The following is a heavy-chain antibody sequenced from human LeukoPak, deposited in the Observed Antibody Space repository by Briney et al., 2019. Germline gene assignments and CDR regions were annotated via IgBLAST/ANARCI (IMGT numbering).Heavy chain of an antibody. CDR2: INPNSGGT. D-gene: IGHD6-19*01. Sequence: ASVKVSCKASGYTFTGYYMHWVRQAPGQGLEWMGWINPNSGGTNYAQKFQGRVTMTRDTSISTAYMELSRLRSDDTAVCYCARALSYSSGWYNYWGQGTLVTVSS. J-gene: IGHJ4*02. V-gene: IGHV1-2*02. CDR1: GYTFTGYY. CDR3: ARALSYSSGWYNY.